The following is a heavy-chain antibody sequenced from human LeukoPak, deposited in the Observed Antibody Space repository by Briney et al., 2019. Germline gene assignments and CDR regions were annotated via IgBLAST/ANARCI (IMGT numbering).Heavy chain of an antibody. CDR1: GFTFSSYE. J-gene: IGHJ4*02. Sequence: GGSLRLSCAASGFTFSSYEMNWVRQAPGKGLEWVSYISSSGSTIYYADSVKGRFTISRDNAKNSLYLQMNSLRAEDTAVYYCATQVGDGGYFDYWGQGTLDTVSS. CDR2: ISSSGSTI. V-gene: IGHV3-48*03. CDR3: ATQVGDGGYFDY. D-gene: IGHD1-26*01.